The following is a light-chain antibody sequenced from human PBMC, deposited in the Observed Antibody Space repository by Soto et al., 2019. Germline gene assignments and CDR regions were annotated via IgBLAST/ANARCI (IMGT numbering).Light chain of an antibody. J-gene: IGKJ5*01. Sequence: EIVLTQSPATLSLSAGEKATLSCRASQSVSNYLAWYQQKPGQAPRLLIYDASTRATGIPARFSGSGSGTDFTLTISRLEPEDFAVYYCQQYGSSPITFGQGTRLEIK. CDR3: QQYGSSPIT. V-gene: IGKV3-20*01. CDR2: DAS. CDR1: QSVSNY.